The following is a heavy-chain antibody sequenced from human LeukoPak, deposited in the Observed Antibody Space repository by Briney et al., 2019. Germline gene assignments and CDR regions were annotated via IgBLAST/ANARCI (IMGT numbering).Heavy chain of an antibody. Sequence: KPSETLSLTCTVSGGSISSHYWSRIRQPPGKGLDWIGYISYSGSTSYNPSLTSRVTISLDTSKNQFSLKLSSVTAADTAVYYCARGYGSGSYFIDYWGQGTLVTVSS. J-gene: IGHJ4*02. D-gene: IGHD3-10*01. CDR2: ISYSGST. CDR1: GGSISSHY. CDR3: ARGYGSGSYFIDY. V-gene: IGHV4-59*08.